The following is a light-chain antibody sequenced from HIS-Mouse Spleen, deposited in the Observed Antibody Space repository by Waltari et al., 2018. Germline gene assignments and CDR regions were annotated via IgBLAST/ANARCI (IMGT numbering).Light chain of an antibody. CDR1: QSVLYSSNNKNY. V-gene: IGKV4-1*01. CDR2: WAS. Sequence: DIVMTQSPDSLAVSLGERATINCKSSQSVLYSSNNKNYLAWYQQKPGQNPKLLIYWASTRESGVPDRFSGSGSGTDFTLTISSLQAEDVAVYYCQQYYSTPLTFGGGTKVEIK. CDR3: QQYYSTPLT. J-gene: IGKJ4*01.